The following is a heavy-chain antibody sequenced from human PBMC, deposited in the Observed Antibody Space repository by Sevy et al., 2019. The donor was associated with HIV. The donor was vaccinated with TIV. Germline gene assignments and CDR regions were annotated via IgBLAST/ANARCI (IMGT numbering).Heavy chain of an antibody. CDR1: GFTFRSYW. D-gene: IGHD3-10*01. V-gene: IGHV3-7*01. CDR2: IKQDGSEK. Sequence: GGSLRLSCVASGFTFRSYWMSWVRQAPGKGLEWVANIKQDGSEKYYVDSVKGRFTISRDNAKNSLYLQMNSLRAEDTAVYYCARGQRRGRWFGESNWFDPWGQGTLVTVSS. J-gene: IGHJ5*02. CDR3: ARGQRRGRWFGESNWFDP.